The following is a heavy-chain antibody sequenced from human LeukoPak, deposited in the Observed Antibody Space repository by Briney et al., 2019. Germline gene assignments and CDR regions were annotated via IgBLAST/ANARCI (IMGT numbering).Heavy chain of an antibody. CDR3: ARDLARIAAAGRDY. V-gene: IGHV1-2*06. CDR1: GYTFTGYY. Sequence: ASVKVSCEASGYTFTGYYMHWVRQAPGQGLEWMGRINPNSGGTNYAQKFQGRVTMTRDTSISTAYMELSRLRSDDTAVYYCARDLARIAAAGRDYWGQGTLVTVSS. D-gene: IGHD6-13*01. CDR2: INPNSGGT. J-gene: IGHJ4*02.